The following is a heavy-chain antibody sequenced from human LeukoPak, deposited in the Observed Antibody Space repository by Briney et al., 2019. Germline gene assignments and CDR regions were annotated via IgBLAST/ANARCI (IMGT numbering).Heavy chain of an antibody. J-gene: IGHJ4*02. CDR1: GGSISSGSYY. CDR2: IYTSGST. CDR3: ATMKRGYSHLFDY. D-gene: IGHD3-22*01. V-gene: IGHV4-61*02. Sequence: PSQTLSLTCTVSGGSISSGSYYWSWIRQPAGKGLEWIGRIYTSGSTNYNPSLKSRVTISVDTSKNQFSLKLSSVTAADTAVYYCATMKRGYSHLFDYWGQGTLVTVSS.